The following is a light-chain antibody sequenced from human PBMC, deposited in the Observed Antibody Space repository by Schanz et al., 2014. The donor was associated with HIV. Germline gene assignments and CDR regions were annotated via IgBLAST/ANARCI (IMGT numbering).Light chain of an antibody. Sequence: QSALTQPRSVSGSPGQSVTISCTGTSSDVGGYNYVSWYQQHPGKAPKLMIYEVTKRPSGVSNRFSGSKSGNTASLTISGLQAEDEADYYCSSHAGRNSVVVFGGGTKLTVL. V-gene: IGLV2-11*01. J-gene: IGLJ2*01. CDR2: EVT. CDR3: SSHAGRNSVVV. CDR1: SSDVGGYNY.